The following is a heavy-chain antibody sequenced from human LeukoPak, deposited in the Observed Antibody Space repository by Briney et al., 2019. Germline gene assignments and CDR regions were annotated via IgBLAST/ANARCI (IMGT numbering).Heavy chain of an antibody. CDR3: ARAHDYDGYVSSWFDP. D-gene: IGHD4-17*01. V-gene: IGHV4-61*03. J-gene: IGHJ5*02. Sequence: SETLSLTCTVSGASVSSSTSYWSWIRQPPGKGLEWIGYIYYSGSTNYNPSLESRVAISMDTSRNHFSLRLRSVTAADTAVYYCARAHDYDGYVSSWFDPWGPGTLVTVSS. CDR2: IYYSGST. CDR1: GASVSSSTSY.